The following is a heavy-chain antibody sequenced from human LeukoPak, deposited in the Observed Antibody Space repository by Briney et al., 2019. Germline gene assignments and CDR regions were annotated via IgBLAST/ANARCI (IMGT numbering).Heavy chain of an antibody. J-gene: IGHJ4*02. CDR2: IYHSGST. V-gene: IGHV4-30-2*01. CDR1: GGSVSSGGYS. Sequence: SETLSLTCTVSGGSVSSGGYSWSWIRQPPGKGLEWIGYIYHSGSTYYNPSLKSRVTISVDRSKNQFSLKLSSVTAADTAVYYCARESEDDCGDSRGFDYWGQGTLVTVSS. D-gene: IGHD4-17*01. CDR3: ARESEDDCGDSRGFDY.